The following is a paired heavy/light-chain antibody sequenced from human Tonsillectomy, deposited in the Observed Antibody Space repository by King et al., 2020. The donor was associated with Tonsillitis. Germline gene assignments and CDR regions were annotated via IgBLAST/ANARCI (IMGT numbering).Heavy chain of an antibody. V-gene: IGHV4-34*01. CDR1: SGSFSSFC. CDR2: VNHGGST. D-gene: IGHD2-15*01. J-gene: IGHJ6*03. Sequence: QVQLQQWGAGLLKPSETLSLTCAVYSGSFSSFCWGWIRQPPGKGLEWIGEVNHGGSTNYNPSLKSRVTISVDTSRNQFSLKLTSVTAADTAVYYCARVSVAATFYMDVWGLGTTVTVSS. CDR3: ARVSVAATFYMDV.
Light chain of an antibody. Sequence: SYELTQPPSVSVSPGQTARITCSGDALPKKYAYWYQQKSGQAPVLVIYEDSKRPSGIPERFSGSSSGTMATLTISGAQVEDEADYYCYSTDSSGNHRVFGGGTDLTVL. CDR1: ALPKKY. V-gene: IGLV3-10*01. J-gene: IGLJ3*02. CDR2: EDS. CDR3: YSTDSSGNHRV.